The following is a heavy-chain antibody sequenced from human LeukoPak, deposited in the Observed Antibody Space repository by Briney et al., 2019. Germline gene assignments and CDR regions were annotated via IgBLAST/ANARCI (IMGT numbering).Heavy chain of an antibody. CDR3: ARLGVEWLVHNWFDP. CDR1: GYSFTNYW. Sequence: GESLRISCKGFGYSFTNYWITWVRQMPGKGLEWMGRIDPRDSYSNYSPSFQGHVTISVDKSINTVYLHWNSLKASDTAMYYCARLGVEWLVHNWFDPWGQETLVTVSS. J-gene: IGHJ5*02. CDR2: IDPRDSYS. V-gene: IGHV5-10-1*01. D-gene: IGHD6-19*01.